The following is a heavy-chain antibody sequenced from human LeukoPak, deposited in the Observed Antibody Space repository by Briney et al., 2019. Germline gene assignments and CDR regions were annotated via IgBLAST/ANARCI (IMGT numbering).Heavy chain of an antibody. CDR3: ARVTGIAVAGTRGWFDP. J-gene: IGHJ5*02. D-gene: IGHD6-19*01. Sequence: ASVKVSCKASGYTFTSYAISWVRQAPGQGLEWMGGIIPIFGTANYAQKFQGRVTITADESTSTAYMELSSLRSEDTAVYYCARVTGIAVAGTRGWFDPWGQGTLVTVSS. V-gene: IGHV1-69*13. CDR1: GYTFTSYA. CDR2: IIPIFGTA.